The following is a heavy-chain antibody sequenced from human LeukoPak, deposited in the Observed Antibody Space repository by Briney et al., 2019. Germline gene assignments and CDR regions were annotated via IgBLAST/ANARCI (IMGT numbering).Heavy chain of an antibody. D-gene: IGHD2-2*01. CDR3: ARDHGCSSTSCNWFDP. CDR2: IYYSGST. CDR1: GGSISSSSYY. Sequence: SETLSLTCTVSGGSISSSSYYWGWIRQPPGKGLEWIGGIYYSGSTYYNPSLKSRVTISVDTSKNQFSLKLSSVTAADTAVYYCARDHGCSSTSCNWFDPWGQGTLVTVSS. V-gene: IGHV4-39*02. J-gene: IGHJ5*02.